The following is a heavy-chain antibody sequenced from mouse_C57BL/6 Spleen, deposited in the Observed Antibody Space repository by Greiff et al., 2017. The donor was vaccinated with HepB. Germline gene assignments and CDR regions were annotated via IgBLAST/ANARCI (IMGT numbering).Heavy chain of an antibody. Sequence: QVQLQQSGPELVKPGASVKISCKASGYAFSSSWMNWVKQRPGKGLEWIGRIYPGDGDTNYNGKFKGKATLTADKSSSTAYMQLSGLTSEDSAVYCCARIFYDYVFDYWGQGTTLTVSS. CDR3: ARIFYDYVFDY. J-gene: IGHJ2*01. CDR2: IYPGDGDT. CDR1: GYAFSSSW. D-gene: IGHD2-4*01. V-gene: IGHV1-82*01.